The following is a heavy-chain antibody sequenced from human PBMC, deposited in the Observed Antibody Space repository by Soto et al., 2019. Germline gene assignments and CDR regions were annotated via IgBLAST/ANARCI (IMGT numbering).Heavy chain of an antibody. V-gene: IGHV1-18*01. Sequence: VQLVQSGAELKMPGASVKVSCKTSGYAFSTYGITWVRQAPGQGLEWMGWISIYYSYSHSSPKLHGRLIMTTEISTNTAIMELRNLRFDDTAVYYCVTNGSSWLDSGGQGTLVTVSS. CDR3: VTNGSSWLDS. D-gene: IGHD2-2*01. J-gene: IGHJ5*01. CDR1: GYAFSTYG. CDR2: ISIYYSYS.